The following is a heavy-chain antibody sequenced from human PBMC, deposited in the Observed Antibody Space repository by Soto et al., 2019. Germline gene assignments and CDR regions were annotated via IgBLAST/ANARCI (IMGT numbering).Heavy chain of an antibody. CDR2: ISYDGSNK. Sequence: LRLSCAASGFTFSSYGMHWVRQAPGKGLEWVAVISYDGSNKYYADSVKGRFTISRDNSKNTLYLQMNSLRAEDTAVYYCAKTLIQYCSGGSCYNYYYGMDVWGQGTTVTVSS. V-gene: IGHV3-30*18. J-gene: IGHJ6*02. D-gene: IGHD2-15*01. CDR3: AKTLIQYCSGGSCYNYYYGMDV. CDR1: GFTFSSYG.